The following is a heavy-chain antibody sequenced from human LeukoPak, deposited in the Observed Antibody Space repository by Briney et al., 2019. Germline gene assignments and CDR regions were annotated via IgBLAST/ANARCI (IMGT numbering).Heavy chain of an antibody. CDR3: ARSGRGVGSFYFYMDV. J-gene: IGHJ6*03. CDR2: IQHDGSEKQDGGET. CDR1: GFTLSLYW. Sequence: GRSLRLSCAVSGFTLSLYWMSWVRQAPGKGRGWVANIQHDGSEKQDGGETNYVDSVKGRFPISRDNAKNSLYLQMNSLRAEDTAVYYCARSGRGVGSFYFYMDVWGKGTTATVSS. D-gene: IGHD3-10*01. V-gene: IGHV3-7*01.